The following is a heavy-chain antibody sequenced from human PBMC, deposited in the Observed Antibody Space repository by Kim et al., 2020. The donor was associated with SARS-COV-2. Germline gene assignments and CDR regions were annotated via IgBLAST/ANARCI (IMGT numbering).Heavy chain of an antibody. CDR3: ARREDDFWSGYWGY. V-gene: IGHV4-39*01. D-gene: IGHD3-3*01. J-gene: IGHJ4*02. Sequence: TPSLKSRVTISVDTSKNQFSLKLSSVTAADTAVYYCARREDDFWSGYWGYWGQGTLVTVSS.